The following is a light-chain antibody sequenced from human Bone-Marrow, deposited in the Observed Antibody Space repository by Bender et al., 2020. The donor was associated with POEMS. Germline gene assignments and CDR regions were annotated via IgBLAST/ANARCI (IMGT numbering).Light chain of an antibody. CDR2: DVT. V-gene: IGLV2-8*01. J-gene: IGLJ2*01. CDR1: SRDVGGYNY. Sequence: QSALTQPPSASGSPGQSVTISCAGTSRDVGGYNYVSWYQRHPGKAPKLIIFDVTKRPSGVPDRFSGSKSGKTASLTVSGLQAEDEADYYCSSYAGSSNREAIFGGGTKLTVL. CDR3: SSYAGSSNREAI.